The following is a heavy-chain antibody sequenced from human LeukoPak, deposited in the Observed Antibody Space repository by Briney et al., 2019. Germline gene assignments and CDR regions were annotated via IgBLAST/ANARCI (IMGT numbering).Heavy chain of an antibody. Sequence: GGSLRLSCAASGFTFSSYGMHWVRQAPGKGLEWVAFIRYAGSNKSYAASVKGRFTISRDNSKNTLYLQMNSLRAEDTAVYYCAIVTVLDYWGQGTLVTVSS. J-gene: IGHJ4*02. D-gene: IGHD4-11*01. V-gene: IGHV3-30*02. CDR2: IRYAGSNK. CDR3: AIVTVLDY. CDR1: GFTFSSYG.